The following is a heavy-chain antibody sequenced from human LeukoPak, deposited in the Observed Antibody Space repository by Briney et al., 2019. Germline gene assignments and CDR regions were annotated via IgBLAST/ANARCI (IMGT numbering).Heavy chain of an antibody. J-gene: IGHJ4*02. CDR3: ARSMVTPYHFDY. V-gene: IGHV3-7*01. D-gene: IGHD2-21*02. CDR1: GFTFSTYW. CDR2: INEDGSAK. Sequence: GGSLRLSCAASGFTFSTYWMSWVRQGPGKGLEWVANINEDGSAKYYVDSVKGRFTISRDNAKNSLFLQMNSLRAEDTAVYYCARSMVTPYHFDYWGQGTLVTVSS.